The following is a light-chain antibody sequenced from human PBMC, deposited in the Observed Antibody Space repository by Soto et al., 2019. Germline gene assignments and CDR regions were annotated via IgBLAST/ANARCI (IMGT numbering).Light chain of an antibody. CDR2: EVS. J-gene: IGLJ1*01. V-gene: IGLV2-14*01. CDR1: SSDVGGYNY. CDR3: SSYTSRSTLDYV. Sequence: QSVLTQPASVSGSPGQSITISCTGTSSDVGGYNYVSWYQQHPGKAPKLMIYEVSNQPSGVSNRFSGSKSGNTASLTISGLQAEDEADYYCSSYTSRSTLDYVFGSGTKVTVL.